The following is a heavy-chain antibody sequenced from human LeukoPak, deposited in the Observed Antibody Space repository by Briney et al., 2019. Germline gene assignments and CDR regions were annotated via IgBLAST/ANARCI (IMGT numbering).Heavy chain of an antibody. D-gene: IGHD3-3*01. J-gene: IGHJ6*02. CDR1: GFTVSSNY. CDR2: IYSGGST. Sequence: GGSLRLSCAASGFTVSSNYMSWVRQAPGKGLEWVSIIYSGGSTYYADSVKGRFTVSRDNSKNMLYLQMNSLRAEDTAPYYCAKSVAIYFYYGLDVWGQGTTVAVSS. CDR3: AKSVAIYFYYGLDV. V-gene: IGHV3-53*01.